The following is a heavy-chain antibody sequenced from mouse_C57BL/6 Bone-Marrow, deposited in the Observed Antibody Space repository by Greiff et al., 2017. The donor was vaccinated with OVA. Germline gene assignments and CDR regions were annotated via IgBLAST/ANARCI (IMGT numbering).Heavy chain of an antibody. CDR2: IDPSDSYT. J-gene: IGHJ2*01. V-gene: IGHV1-69*01. CDR3: AREYYGSSPFDY. Sequence: VQLQQPGAELVMPGASVKLSCKASGYTFTSYWMHWVKQRPGQGLEWIGEIDPSDSYTNYNQKFKGKSTLTDDKSSSTAYMRLSSLTSEDFSVYYCAREYYGSSPFDYWGQGTTLTVSS. D-gene: IGHD1-1*01. CDR1: GYTFTSYW.